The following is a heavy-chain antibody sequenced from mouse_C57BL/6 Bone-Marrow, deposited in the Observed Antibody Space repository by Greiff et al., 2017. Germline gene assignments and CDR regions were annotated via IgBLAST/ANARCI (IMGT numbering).Heavy chain of an antibody. V-gene: IGHV1-82*01. Sequence: VQLQQSGPELVKPGASVKISCKASGYAFSSSWMNWVKLRPGKGLEWIGRIYPGDGDTNYNGKFKGKATLTADKSSSTAYMQLSSLTSEDSAVYFCARFIYYGYYFDYWGQGTTLTVSS. CDR2: IYPGDGDT. D-gene: IGHD2-2*01. CDR1: GYAFSSSW. CDR3: ARFIYYGYYFDY. J-gene: IGHJ2*01.